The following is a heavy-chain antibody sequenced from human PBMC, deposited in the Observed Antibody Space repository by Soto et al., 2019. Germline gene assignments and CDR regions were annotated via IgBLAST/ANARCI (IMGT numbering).Heavy chain of an antibody. J-gene: IGHJ5*02. D-gene: IGHD3-9*01. CDR1: GFTFSSYA. CDR3: AKLGGAYFPAYNWFDP. V-gene: IGHV3-23*01. Sequence: GGSLSLSCAASGFTFSSYAMSWVRQAPGKGLEWVSIIRGSGGSTYYADSVKGRFTISRDNSKNTLYLQMNSLRAEDTAVYYCAKLGGAYFPAYNWFDPWGQGTLVTVSS. CDR2: IRGSGGST.